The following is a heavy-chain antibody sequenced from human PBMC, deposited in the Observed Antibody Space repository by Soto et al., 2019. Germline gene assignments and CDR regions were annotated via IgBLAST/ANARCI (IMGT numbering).Heavy chain of an antibody. V-gene: IGHV3-23*01. CDR2: ISGSGGST. D-gene: IGHD1-26*01. CDR3: AKGGARSGSYPGTYYYYGMDV. CDR1: GFTFSSYA. J-gene: IGHJ6*02. Sequence: EVQLLESGGGLVQPGGSLRLSCAASGFTFSSYAMSWVRQAPGKGLEWVSAISGSGGSTYYADSVKGRFTISRDSSKNTLYLQMNSLRAEDTAVYYCAKGGARSGSYPGTYYYYGMDVWGQGTTVTVSS.